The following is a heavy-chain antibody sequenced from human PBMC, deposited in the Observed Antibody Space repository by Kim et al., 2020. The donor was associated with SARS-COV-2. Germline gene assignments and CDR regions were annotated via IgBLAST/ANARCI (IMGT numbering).Heavy chain of an antibody. CDR1: GFTFSSYG. Sequence: GGSLRLSCAASGFTFSSYGMHWVRQAPGKGLEWVAVIWYDGSNKYYADSVKGRFTISRDNSKNTLYLQMNSLRAEDTAVYYCARGEGRGYYYYYYGMDVWGPGTTVTVSS. CDR3: ARGEGRGYYYYYYGMDV. CDR2: IWYDGSNK. V-gene: IGHV3-33*01. J-gene: IGHJ6*02.